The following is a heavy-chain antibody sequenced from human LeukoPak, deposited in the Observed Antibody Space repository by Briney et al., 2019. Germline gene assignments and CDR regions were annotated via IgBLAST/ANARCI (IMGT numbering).Heavy chain of an antibody. D-gene: IGHD2-2*01. CDR3: ARIVVVPAATWYNWFDP. Sequence: SETLSLTCAVYGGSFSGYYWSWIRQPPGKGLEWIGEINHSGSTNYNPSLKSRVTISVDTSKNQFSLKLSSVTAADTAVYYCARIVVVPAATWYNWFDPWGQGTLATVSS. J-gene: IGHJ5*02. V-gene: IGHV4-34*01. CDR1: GGSFSGYY. CDR2: INHSGST.